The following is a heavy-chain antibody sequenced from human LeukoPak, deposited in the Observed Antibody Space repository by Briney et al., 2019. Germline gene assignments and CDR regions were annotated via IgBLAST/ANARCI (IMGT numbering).Heavy chain of an antibody. V-gene: IGHV3-53*01. CDR3: ARGLGIAAAVIDY. CDR1: GGSFSGYY. CDR2: IYSGGST. D-gene: IGHD6-13*01. Sequence: ETLSLTCAVYGGSFSGYYWSWIRQAPGKGLEWVSVIYSGGSTYYADSVKGRFTISRDNSKNTLYLQMNSLRAEDTAVYYCARGLGIAAAVIDYWGQGTLVTVSS. J-gene: IGHJ4*02.